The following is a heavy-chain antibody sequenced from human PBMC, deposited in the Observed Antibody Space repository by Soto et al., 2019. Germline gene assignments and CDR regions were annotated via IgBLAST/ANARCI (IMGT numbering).Heavy chain of an antibody. J-gene: IGHJ5*02. CDR2: IDPSDSYT. V-gene: IGHV5-10-1*01. CDR3: ARLSVLRFLEWYTSFVP. CDR1: GYSFTSYW. D-gene: IGHD3-3*01. Sequence: GESLKISCKGSGYSFTSYWISWVRQMPGKGLEWMGRIDPSDSYTNYSPSFQGHVTISADKSISTAYLQWSSLKASDTAMYYCARLSVLRFLEWYTSFVPRGQGPLVTVS.